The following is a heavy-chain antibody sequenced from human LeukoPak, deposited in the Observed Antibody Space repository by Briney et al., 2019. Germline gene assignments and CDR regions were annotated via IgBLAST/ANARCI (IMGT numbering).Heavy chain of an antibody. CDR1: GFTFSSYS. CDR2: ISSDSIYI. CDR3: ARGSSSYDC. V-gene: IGHV3-21*01. D-gene: IGHD6-13*01. Sequence: GALRLSCAASGFTFSSYSVNWVRQAPGKGLEWVSSISSDSIYIYYADSVKGRFTSSRDNAKNSLYLQMNSLRAEDTAVYYCARGSSSYDCWGQGTLLTVSS. J-gene: IGHJ4*02.